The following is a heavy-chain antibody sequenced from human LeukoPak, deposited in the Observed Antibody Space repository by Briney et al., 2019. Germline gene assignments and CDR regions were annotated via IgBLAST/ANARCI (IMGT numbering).Heavy chain of an antibody. CDR3: ARGELYSSSTNWFDP. V-gene: IGHV4-39*01. J-gene: IGHJ5*02. CDR1: GGSISSSSDY. CDR2: IYYSGGT. D-gene: IGHD6-6*01. Sequence: SETLSLTCTVSGGSISSSSDYWGWIRQPPGKGLEWIGSIYYSGGTYYNPSLKSRVTISVDTSKNQFSLKLSSVTAADTAVYYCARGELYSSSTNWFDPWGQGTLVTVSS.